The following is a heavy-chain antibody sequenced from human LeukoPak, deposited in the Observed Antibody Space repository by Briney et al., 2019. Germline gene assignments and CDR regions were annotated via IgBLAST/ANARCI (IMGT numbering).Heavy chain of an antibody. CDR3: ATDAPYYYDSSGYPLY. J-gene: IGHJ4*02. CDR1: GYTLTELS. Sequence: ASVKVSCKVSGYTLTELSMHWVRQAPGKGLEWMGGFDPEDGETIYAQKFQGRVTMTEDTSTDTAYMELSSLRSEDTAVHDCATDAPYYYDSSGYPLYWGQGTLVTVSS. D-gene: IGHD3-22*01. V-gene: IGHV1-24*01. CDR2: FDPEDGET.